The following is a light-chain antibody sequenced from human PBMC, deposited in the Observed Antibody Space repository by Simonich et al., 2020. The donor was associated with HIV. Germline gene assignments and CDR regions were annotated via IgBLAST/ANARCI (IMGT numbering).Light chain of an antibody. CDR2: GAS. CDR1: QSVSSN. V-gene: IGKV3-15*01. CDR3: QQYNDWPPIT. Sequence: DIVMTQSPATLSVSPGERATLSCRASQSVSSNVAWYQQRPGQAPRLLIYGASTRATGIPARFSGSGAGTEFTLTINSMQSEDFAVYYCQQYNDWPPITFGQGTRLEIK. J-gene: IGKJ5*01.